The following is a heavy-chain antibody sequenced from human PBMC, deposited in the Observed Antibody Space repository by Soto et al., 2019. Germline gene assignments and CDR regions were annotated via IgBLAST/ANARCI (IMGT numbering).Heavy chain of an antibody. CDR2: IYNSGST. CDR1: GGSISSGDYY. J-gene: IGHJ5*02. CDR3: ARDRCSGGTCSGNCFDP. Sequence: SETLSLTCTVSGGSISSGDYYWSWIRQPPGKGLEWIGYIYNSGSTNYNPSLKSRVTISVDTSKNQFSLKLTSVTAADTAVYYCARDRCSGGTCSGNCFDPWGQGTLVTVSS. V-gene: IGHV4-30-4*01. D-gene: IGHD2-15*01.